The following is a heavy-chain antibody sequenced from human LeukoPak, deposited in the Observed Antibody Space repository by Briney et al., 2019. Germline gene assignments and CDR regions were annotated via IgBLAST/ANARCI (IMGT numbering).Heavy chain of an antibody. D-gene: IGHD4-23*01. J-gene: IGHJ4*02. CDR3: ARRRAYGGLGLFDY. CDR2: IYYSGGT. V-gene: IGHV4-59*08. Sequence: SETLSLTCNVSGGSISRYYWSWIRQPPGKGLEWIGYIYYSGGTNYNPSLKSRVTISVDTSKNQFSLKLTSVTAADTAVYYCARRRAYGGLGLFDYWGQGTLVTVSS. CDR1: GGSISRYY.